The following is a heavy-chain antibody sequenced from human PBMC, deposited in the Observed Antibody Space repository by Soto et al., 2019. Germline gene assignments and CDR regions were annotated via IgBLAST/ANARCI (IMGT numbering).Heavy chain of an antibody. CDR3: ASSVLVTSTMNYFDL. CDR2: IYHDDSDT. V-gene: IGHV5-51*01. CDR1: GYSFSNFW. J-gene: IGHJ4*02. D-gene: IGHD2-8*02. Sequence: GESLKISCQAPGYSFSNFWIAWVRQMPGEGLEWLGIIYHDDSDTRYSPSFLGQVTISADKTIKTTYLQWSSLKASDTAIYFCASSVLVTSTMNYFDLWGQGTLVTVSS.